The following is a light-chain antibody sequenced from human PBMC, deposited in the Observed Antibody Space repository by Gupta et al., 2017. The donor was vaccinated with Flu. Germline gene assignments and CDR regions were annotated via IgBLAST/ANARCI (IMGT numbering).Light chain of an antibody. J-gene: IGKJ2*01. CDR2: KAS. CDR3: QQYNSYQYT. Sequence: PSTLSASVGDRVTSTCRASQSISSWLAWYQQKPVKAPKLLIYKASSLESGVPSRFRGSGSGTEFTLTMSSLQPDDLATYYCQQYNSYQYTFGQGTKLEIK. V-gene: IGKV1-5*03. CDR1: QSISSW.